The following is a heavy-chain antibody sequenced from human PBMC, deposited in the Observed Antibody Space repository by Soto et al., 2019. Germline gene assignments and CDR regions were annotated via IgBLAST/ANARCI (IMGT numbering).Heavy chain of an antibody. Sequence: QLQLQESGPGLVKPSETLSLTCTVSGGSISSSSYYWGWIRQPPGKGLEWIGSIYYSGSTYYNPSLKSRVTISVDTSKNQFSLKLRSVTAADTAVYYCARMAIDHVGAWGQGTLVTVSS. CDR3: ARMAIDHVGA. CDR1: GGSISSSSYY. V-gene: IGHV4-39*01. CDR2: IYYSGST. D-gene: IGHD3-16*01. J-gene: IGHJ5*02.